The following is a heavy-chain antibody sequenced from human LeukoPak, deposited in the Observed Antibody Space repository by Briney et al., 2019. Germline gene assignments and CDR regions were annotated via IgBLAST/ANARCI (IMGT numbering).Heavy chain of an antibody. J-gene: IGHJ4*02. D-gene: IGHD3-3*01. CDR2: ISNDGSRK. Sequence: GGSLRLSCAASGFTFSSYAMSWVRQAPGKGLEWVAIISNDGSRKYYAHSVEGRFTISRDNSKNTLYLQMDSLRAEDTAVYYCARDRAWNYFDYWGQGTLVTVSS. CDR1: GFTFSSYA. V-gene: IGHV3-30*03. CDR3: ARDRAWNYFDY.